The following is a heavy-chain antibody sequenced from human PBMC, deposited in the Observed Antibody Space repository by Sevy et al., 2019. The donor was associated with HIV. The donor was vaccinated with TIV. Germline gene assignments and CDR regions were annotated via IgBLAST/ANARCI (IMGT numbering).Heavy chain of an antibody. CDR3: ALERLSSAVAEYFHN. J-gene: IGHJ1*01. CDR1: GFAPSTYG. V-gene: IGHV3-30*19. CDR2: ISFDGSNE. Sequence: GGSLRLSCAASGFAPSTYGMHWVRQAPGKGLEWVATISFDGSNEHYADSVKGRFTISRDNSKNSLFLQMNSLRADDSAVYYCALERLSSAVAEYFHNWGQGTLVTVSS. D-gene: IGHD1-1*01.